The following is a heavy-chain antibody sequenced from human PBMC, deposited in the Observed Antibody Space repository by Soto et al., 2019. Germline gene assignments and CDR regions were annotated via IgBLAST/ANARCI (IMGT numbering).Heavy chain of an antibody. Sequence: PSETLSLTCTVSGGSISSGDYYWSWIRQPPGKGLEWIGYIYYSGSTYYNPSLKSRVTISVDTSKNQFSLKLSSVTAADTAAYYCARVRLPGYCSGGSCYSAAFDIWGQGTMVTVSS. D-gene: IGHD2-15*01. V-gene: IGHV4-30-4*01. CDR3: ARVRLPGYCSGGSCYSAAFDI. J-gene: IGHJ3*02. CDR1: GGSISSGDYY. CDR2: IYYSGST.